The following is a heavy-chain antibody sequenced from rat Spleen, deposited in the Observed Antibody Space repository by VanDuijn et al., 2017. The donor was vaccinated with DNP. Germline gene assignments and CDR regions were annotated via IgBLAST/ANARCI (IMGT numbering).Heavy chain of an antibody. D-gene: IGHD4-3*01. J-gene: IGHJ2*01. CDR2: ISPSGGST. CDR1: GFTFSNYD. Sequence: EVQLVESGGGLVQPGRSLKLSCAASGFTFSNYDMAWVRQAPTKGLEWVASISPSGGSTYYRDSVKTRFTVSRDNVKSSLYLQIDSLRSEDTATYYCVRWNSGHFDYWGQGVMVTVSS. V-gene: IGHV5-25*01. CDR3: VRWNSGHFDY.